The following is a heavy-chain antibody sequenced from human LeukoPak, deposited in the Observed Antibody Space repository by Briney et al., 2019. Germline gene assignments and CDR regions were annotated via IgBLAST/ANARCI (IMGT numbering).Heavy chain of an antibody. CDR3: AKPNSSSWYYDAFDI. CDR2: IIPIFGTA. Sequence: SVKVSCKASGGTFSSYAISWVRQAPGQGLEWMGGIIPIFGTANYAQKFQGRVTITTDESTSTAYMELSSLRSEDTAVYYCAKPNSSSWYYDAFDIWGQGTMVTVSS. V-gene: IGHV1-69*05. D-gene: IGHD6-13*01. J-gene: IGHJ3*02. CDR1: GGTFSSYA.